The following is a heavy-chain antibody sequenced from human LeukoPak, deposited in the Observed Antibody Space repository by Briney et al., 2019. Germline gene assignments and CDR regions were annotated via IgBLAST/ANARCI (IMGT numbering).Heavy chain of an antibody. CDR3: ARVAGLGYFDY. J-gene: IGHJ4*02. D-gene: IGHD3-16*01. CDR2: IYHSGST. V-gene: IGHV4-59*12. Sequence: SSETLSLTCTVSGGSISSYYWSWIRQPPGKGLEWIGYIYHSGSTYYNPSLKSRVTISVDRSKNQFSLKLSSVTAADTAVYYCARVAGLGYFDYWGQGTLVTVSS. CDR1: GGSISSYY.